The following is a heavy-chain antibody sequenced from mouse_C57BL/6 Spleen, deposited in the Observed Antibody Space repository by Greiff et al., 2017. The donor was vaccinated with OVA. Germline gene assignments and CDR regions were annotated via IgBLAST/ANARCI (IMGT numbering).Heavy chain of an antibody. Sequence: EVKLQESGGGLVKPGGSLKLSCAASGFTFSDYGMHWVRQAPEKGLEWVAYISSGSSTIYYADTVKGRFTISRDNAKNTLFLQMTSLRSEDTAMYYCARGYYDYAGYFDVWGTGTTVTVAS. J-gene: IGHJ1*03. D-gene: IGHD2-4*01. V-gene: IGHV5-17*01. CDR2: ISSGSSTI. CDR1: GFTFSDYG. CDR3: ARGYYDYAGYFDV.